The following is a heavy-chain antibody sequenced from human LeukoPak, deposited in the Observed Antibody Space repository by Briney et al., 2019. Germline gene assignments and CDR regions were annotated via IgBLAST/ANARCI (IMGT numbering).Heavy chain of an antibody. D-gene: IGHD4-17*01. CDR3: AKDRYGDYGPFDN. CDR1: GFNFNSHG. V-gene: IGHV3-30*18. CDR2: IPSDGSYT. Sequence: GRSLRLSCAASGFNFNSHGMHWVRQAPGKGLEWVALIPSDGSYTYYADSVKGRFTISRDNSKNTLSLQMNSVRPDDTAVYYCAKDRYGDYGPFDNWGQGTMVTVSS. J-gene: IGHJ3*02.